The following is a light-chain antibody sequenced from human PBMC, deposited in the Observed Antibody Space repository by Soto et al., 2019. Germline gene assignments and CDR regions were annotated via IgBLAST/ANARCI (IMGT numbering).Light chain of an antibody. CDR2: GAS. CDR1: ESVSSN. CDR3: QQYNKWPLT. V-gene: IGKV3-15*01. Sequence: EIVMTQSPATLSVSQGERATLFCRASESVSSNLAWYQQKPGQAPRLLIYGASTRATGIPARFSGSGSGTEFTLTISSLQSEDFAVYYCQQYNKWPLTFGGGTKVEIK. J-gene: IGKJ4*01.